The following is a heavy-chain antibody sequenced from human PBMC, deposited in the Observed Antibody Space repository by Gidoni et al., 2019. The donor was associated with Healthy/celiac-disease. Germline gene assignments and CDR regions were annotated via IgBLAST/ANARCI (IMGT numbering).Heavy chain of an antibody. CDR2: ISSSSSYI. CDR3: ARESFGVVIIEVYYGMDV. V-gene: IGHV3-21*01. CDR1: GFTFSSYS. J-gene: IGHJ6*02. Sequence: EVQLVESGGGLVKPGGSLRLSCAASGFTFSSYSMNWVRQAPGKGLEWVSSISSSSSYIYYADSVKGRFTISGDNAKNSLYLQMNSLRAEDTAVYYCARESFGVVIIEVYYGMDVWGQGTTVTVSS. D-gene: IGHD3-3*01.